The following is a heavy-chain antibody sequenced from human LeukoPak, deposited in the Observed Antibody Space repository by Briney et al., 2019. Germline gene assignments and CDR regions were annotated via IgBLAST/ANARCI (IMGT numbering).Heavy chain of an antibody. D-gene: IGHD4-17*01. J-gene: IGHJ4*02. V-gene: IGHV3-9*01. CDR3: ARHLATVSFDY. CDR1: GFTFDDYA. CDR2: ISWNSGSI. Sequence: GGSLRLSCAASGFTFDDYAMHWVRQAPGKGLEWVSGISWNSGSIGYADSVKGRFTISRDNAKNSLYLQMNSLRAEDTAVYYCARHLATVSFDYWGQGTLVTVSS.